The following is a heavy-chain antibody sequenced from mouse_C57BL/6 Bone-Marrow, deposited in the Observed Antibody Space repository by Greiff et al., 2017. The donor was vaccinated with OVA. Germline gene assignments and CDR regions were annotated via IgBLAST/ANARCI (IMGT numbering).Heavy chain of an antibody. D-gene: IGHD1-3*01. CDR2: IRSKSNNYAT. CDR1: GFSFNTYA. J-gene: IGHJ4*01. Sequence: DVKLVESGGGLVQPKGSLKLSCAASGFSFNTYAMNWVRQAPGKGLEWVARIRSKSNNYATYYADSVKDRFTISRDDSESMLYLQMNNLKTEDTAMYYCVRHGELLSMDYWGQGTSVTVSS. CDR3: VRHGELLSMDY. V-gene: IGHV10-1*01.